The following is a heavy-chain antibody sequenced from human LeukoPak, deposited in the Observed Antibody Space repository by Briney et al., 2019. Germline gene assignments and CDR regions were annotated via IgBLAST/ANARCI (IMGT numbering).Heavy chain of an antibody. J-gene: IGHJ6*03. Sequence: GGSLRLSCAASGFTVSSNHMTWVRQAPGKGLEWVSIIYSGGSTFYADSVKGRFTISRDNSKNTLYLQMNSLRAEDTAVYYCAKDSGDIYYYYYMDVWGKGTTVTVSS. CDR1: GFTVSSNH. CDR3: AKDSGDIYYYYYMDV. V-gene: IGHV3-66*02. CDR2: IYSGGST. D-gene: IGHD1-1*01.